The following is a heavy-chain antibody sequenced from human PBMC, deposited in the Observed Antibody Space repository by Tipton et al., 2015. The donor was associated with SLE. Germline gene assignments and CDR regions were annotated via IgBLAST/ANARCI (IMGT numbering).Heavy chain of an antibody. V-gene: IGHV4-59*01. J-gene: IGHJ6*03. CDR3: AMAARPYYYMDV. CDR1: GGSISSYY. Sequence: TLSLTCIVSGGSISSYYWSWIRQPPGKGLEWIGYIYYSGSTNYNPSLKSRVTISVDTSKNQFSLKLSSVTAADTAVYYCAMAARPYYYMDVWGKGTTVTVSS. CDR2: IYYSGST. D-gene: IGHD6-6*01.